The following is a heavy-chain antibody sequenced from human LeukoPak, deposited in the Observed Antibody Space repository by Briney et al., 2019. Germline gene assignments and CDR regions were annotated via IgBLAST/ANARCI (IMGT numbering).Heavy chain of an antibody. D-gene: IGHD3-3*01. J-gene: IGHJ4*02. CDR2: IYYSGNT. Sequence: PSETLSLTCAVSGDSISTSNSYWGWIRRPPGKGLEWVGSIYYSGNTYYNPSLKSRATISVDTSKNQFSLKLTSVTAADTAVYYCARQTGVGLFILPGGRGTLVTVSS. CDR3: ARQTGVGLFILP. V-gene: IGHV4-39*01. CDR1: GDSISTSNSY.